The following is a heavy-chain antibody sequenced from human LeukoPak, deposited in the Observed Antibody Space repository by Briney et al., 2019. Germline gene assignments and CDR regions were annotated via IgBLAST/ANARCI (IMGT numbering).Heavy chain of an antibody. CDR3: AKGNGKAATGSVVDY. J-gene: IGHJ4*02. CDR2: VGGSGGTT. V-gene: IGHV3-23*01. D-gene: IGHD6-13*01. CDR1: GFTFSSYA. Sequence: GGSLRLSCAASGFTFSSYAMSWVRQAPGKGLEWVSTVGGSGGTTYYADSVKGRFTISRDNSKSTLYLQMNSLRAEDTAVYYCAKGNGKAATGSVVDYWGQGTLVTVSS.